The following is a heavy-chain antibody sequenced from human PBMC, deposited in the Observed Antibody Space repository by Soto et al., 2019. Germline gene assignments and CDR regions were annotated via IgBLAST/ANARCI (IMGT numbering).Heavy chain of an antibody. CDR2: ISYDGSNK. D-gene: IGHD3-22*01. V-gene: IGHV3-30*18. CDR3: AKEKLYYYDSSPDY. Sequence: GGSLRLSCAASGFTFSSYGLHWVRQAPGKGLEWVAVISYDGSNKYYADSVKGRFTISRDNSKNTLYLQMNSLRAEDTAVYYCAKEKLYYYDSSPDYWGQGTLVTVSS. J-gene: IGHJ4*02. CDR1: GFTFSSYG.